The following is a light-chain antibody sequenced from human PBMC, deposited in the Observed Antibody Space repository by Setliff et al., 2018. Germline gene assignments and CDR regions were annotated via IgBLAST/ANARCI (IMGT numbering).Light chain of an antibody. Sequence: QSVLTQPPSASGTPGQSVTITCSGSSSNIGSNTVNWYQKLPVTANKSLIYSNNQRPSGVPDRCSRAKSGTSSSLAISGLHSEDEADYYFAAWADSLNGRVFGTGTKVTV. J-gene: IGLJ1*01. CDR1: SSNIGSNT. V-gene: IGLV1-44*01. CDR2: SNN. CDR3: AAWADSLNGRV.